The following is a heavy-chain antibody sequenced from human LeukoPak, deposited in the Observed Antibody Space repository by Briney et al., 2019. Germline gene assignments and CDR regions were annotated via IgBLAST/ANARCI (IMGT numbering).Heavy chain of an antibody. Sequence: GSLRLSCAASGFTFSSYAMSWVRQAPGKGLEWIGEIYYTGSRNYNPSLKSRVAMSVDTSKNQFSLELSSVTAADTAVYYCARHRYYDFWSGYFKGVPNWFDPWGQGTLVTVSS. D-gene: IGHD3-3*01. CDR2: IYYTGSR. CDR3: ARHRYYDFWSGYFKGVPNWFDP. J-gene: IGHJ5*02. CDR1: GFTFSSYA. V-gene: IGHV4-34*01.